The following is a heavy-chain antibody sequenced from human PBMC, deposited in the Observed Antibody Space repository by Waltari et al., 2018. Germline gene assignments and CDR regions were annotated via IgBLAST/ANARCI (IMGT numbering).Heavy chain of an antibody. Sequence: QLQLQESGPGLVKPPETLSLTCTVSGGSISSSSYYWGWIRQPPEKGLEWVASMDYSGRTYYNPSLKSRVTISVDTSKNQFSLKLSSVTAADTAVYYCARDWRNAFDIWGQGTMVTVSS. V-gene: IGHV4-39*07. J-gene: IGHJ3*02. CDR1: GGSISSSSYY. CDR2: MDYSGRT. CDR3: ARDWRNAFDI.